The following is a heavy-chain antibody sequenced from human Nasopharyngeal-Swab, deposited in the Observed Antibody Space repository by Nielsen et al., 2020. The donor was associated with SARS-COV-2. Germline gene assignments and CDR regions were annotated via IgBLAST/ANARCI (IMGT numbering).Heavy chain of an antibody. V-gene: IGHV3-7*01. CDR1: GFTFSSYE. CDR3: ATGEYSSGWWIFDY. D-gene: IGHD6-19*01. J-gene: IGHJ4*02. Sequence: GEPLKISCAASGFTFSSYEMNWVRQAPGKGLEWVANIHQHGNDKYYVDSVRGRFTISRDNAKSSLYLQMDSLRDEDTAVYFCATGEYSSGWWIFDYWGQGTLVTVSS. CDR2: IHQHGNDK.